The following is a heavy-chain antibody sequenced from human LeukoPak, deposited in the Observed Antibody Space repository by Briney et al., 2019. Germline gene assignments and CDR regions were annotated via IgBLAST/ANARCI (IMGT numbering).Heavy chain of an antibody. CDR2: IRSKAYGGTT. CDR3: TRRALTMVRGVKGDAFDI. D-gene: IGHD3-10*01. Sequence: PGGSLRLSCTASGFPFGDYAISWFRPAPGKGLGGVGFIRSKAYGGTTEYAASVKGRFTISRDDSKSIAYLQMNSLKTEDTAVYYCTRRALTMVRGVKGDAFDIWGQGTMVTASS. V-gene: IGHV3-49*03. CDR1: GFPFGDYA. J-gene: IGHJ3*02.